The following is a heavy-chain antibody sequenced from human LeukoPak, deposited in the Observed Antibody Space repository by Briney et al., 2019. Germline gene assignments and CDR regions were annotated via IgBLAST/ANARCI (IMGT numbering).Heavy chain of an antibody. CDR1: GFTFSSYA. D-gene: IGHD2-2*01. CDR3: ARVFYELLSTGHMDV. J-gene: IGHJ6*03. V-gene: IGHV3-23*01. Sequence: GGSLRLSCAASGFTFSSYAMSWVRQAPGKGLEWVSAISGSGGSTYYADSVKGRFTISRDNAKNSLYLQMNSLRAEDTAVYYCARVFYELLSTGHMDVWGKGTTVTDSS. CDR2: ISGSGGST.